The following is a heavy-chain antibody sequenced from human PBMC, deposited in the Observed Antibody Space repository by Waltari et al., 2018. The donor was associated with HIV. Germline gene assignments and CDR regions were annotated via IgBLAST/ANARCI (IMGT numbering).Heavy chain of an antibody. CDR3: ARDGEAYYYYGLEV. CDR1: GFPFRSYG. V-gene: IGHV3-30*02. Sequence: QVQLVESGGGVVQPGGSLRLSCAASGFPFRSYGMHWVRQAPGKGLEWVAFIRYDSSDTYYKDSVKGRLTISRDNSKSTLYLQVKSLRTEDTAVYYCARDGEAYYYYGLEVWGQGTTGTVSS. D-gene: IGHD3-3*01. CDR2: IRYDSSDT. J-gene: IGHJ6*02.